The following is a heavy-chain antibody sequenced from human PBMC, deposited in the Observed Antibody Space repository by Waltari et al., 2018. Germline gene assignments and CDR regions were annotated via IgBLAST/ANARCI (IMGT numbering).Heavy chain of an antibody. D-gene: IGHD6-13*01. CDR1: GYSFTSYW. J-gene: IGHJ6*02. CDR3: ARGAADGGGSWYYYYYGMDV. Sequence: EVQLVQSGAEVKKPGESLKISCKGSGYSFTSYWIGWVRQMPGKGLGWMGMVYPGETEPRYSPSVQGQVTVAADKSSSTAYVQWSSVKASDTAMYYCARGAADGGGSWYYYYYGMDVWGQGTTVTVSS. CDR2: VYPGETEP. V-gene: IGHV5-51*01.